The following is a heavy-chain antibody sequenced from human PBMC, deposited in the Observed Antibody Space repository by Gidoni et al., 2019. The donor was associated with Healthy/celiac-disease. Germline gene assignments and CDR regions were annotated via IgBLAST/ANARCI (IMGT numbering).Heavy chain of an antibody. J-gene: IGHJ5*02. D-gene: IGHD6-19*01. CDR1: GGSISSSSYY. V-gene: IGHV4-39*01. CDR3: ARQDISGWYSRIYWFDP. CDR2: IYYSGST. Sequence: QLQLQESGPGLVKPSETLSLTCTVSGGSISSSSYYWGWIRQPPGKGLEWIGSIYYSGSTYYNPALKSRVTISVDTSKNQFSLKLSSVTAADTAVYYCARQDISGWYSRIYWFDPWGQGTLVTVSS.